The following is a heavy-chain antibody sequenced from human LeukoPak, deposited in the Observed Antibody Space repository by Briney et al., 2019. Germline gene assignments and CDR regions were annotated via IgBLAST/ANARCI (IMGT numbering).Heavy chain of an antibody. J-gene: IGHJ4*02. CDR2: FGGSGDI. D-gene: IGHD5/OR15-5a*01. V-gene: IGHV3-23*01. Sequence: AALRLSCAASGFTFSTTVMAWGRPAAGKGLELVSVFGGSGDIHYADSVRGRFTISRDNSKGILYLQMDSLRAEDTAVYYCAKDVFRWAFDYWGQGTLVTVSS. CDR1: GFTFSTTV. CDR3: AKDVFRWAFDY.